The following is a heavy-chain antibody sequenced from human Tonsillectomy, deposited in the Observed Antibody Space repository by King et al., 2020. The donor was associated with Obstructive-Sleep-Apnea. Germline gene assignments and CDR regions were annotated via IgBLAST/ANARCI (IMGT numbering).Heavy chain of an antibody. CDR1: GASISSNSYY. V-gene: IGHV4-39*07. J-gene: IGHJ5*02. CDR3: ARAVAVAGSFDP. Sequence: LQLQESGPGLVNPSETLYLSFIVSGASISSNSYYWGWIRQPPGKGLELIGNIYYSGRPYYNPSLKSRVTISLDTSQSQFSLRLISVTAADTAVYYCARAVAVAGSFDPWGRGTLVSVSS. CDR2: IYYSGRP. D-gene: IGHD6-19*01.